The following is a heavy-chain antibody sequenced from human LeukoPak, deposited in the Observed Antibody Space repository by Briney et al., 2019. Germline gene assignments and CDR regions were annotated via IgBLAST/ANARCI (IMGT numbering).Heavy chain of an antibody. D-gene: IGHD3-22*01. CDR3: AKGPDSSGYYDFSEFDY. CDR2: ISGTGGST. V-gene: IGHV3-23*01. J-gene: IGHJ4*02. Sequence: GGSLRLSCAASGFTFSSSAMNWVRQAPGKGLEWVSAISGTGGSTYYADSVKGRFTISRDYSKNTLYLRMNSLRAEDTAVYYCAKGPDSSGYYDFSEFDYWGQGTLVTVSS. CDR1: GFTFSSSA.